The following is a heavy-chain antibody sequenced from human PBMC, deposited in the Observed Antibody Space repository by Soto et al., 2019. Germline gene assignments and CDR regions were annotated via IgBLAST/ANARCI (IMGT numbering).Heavy chain of an antibody. CDR1: GGSFSAYY. CDR3: ARQRPTDGRWEFANYYGMDV. J-gene: IGHJ6*02. V-gene: IGHV4-34*12. CDR2: IIHSEST. Sequence: PSETLSLTGAVYGGSFSAYYWSWVRQPPGKGLEWIGEIIHSESTKYNPSLKSRVTISVDTSKNQFSLKLSSVTAADTAVYYCARQRPTDGRWEFANYYGMDVWGQGTPVTVSS. D-gene: IGHD1-26*01.